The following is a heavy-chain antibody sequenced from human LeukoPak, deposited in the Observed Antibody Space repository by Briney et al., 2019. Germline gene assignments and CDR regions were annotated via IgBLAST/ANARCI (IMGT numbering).Heavy chain of an antibody. CDR1: GFTFSSYG. CDR3: AREDGDYEVLDY. D-gene: IGHD4-17*01. J-gene: IGHJ4*02. Sequence: GGSLRLSCAASGFTFSSYGMHWVRQAPGKGLEWVAVIWYDGSNKYYADSVKGRFTISRDNSKNTLYLQMNSLRAEDTAVYYCAREDGDYEVLDYWGQGTLVTVSS. V-gene: IGHV3-30*19. CDR2: IWYDGSNK.